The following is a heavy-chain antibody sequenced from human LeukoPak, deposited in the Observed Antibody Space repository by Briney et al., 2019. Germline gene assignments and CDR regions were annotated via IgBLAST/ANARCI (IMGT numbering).Heavy chain of an antibody. Sequence: SETLSLTCTVSGGSISSSTYYWCWIRQPPGKGLEWIGSIYYSGSTYYNPSLKSRVTISVDTSKNQFSLKLSSVTAADSAVYYCARSTIAVTGTGVFDIWGQGTMVTVSS. CDR3: ARSTIAVTGTGVFDI. CDR2: IYYSGST. D-gene: IGHD6-19*01. CDR1: GGSISSSTYY. J-gene: IGHJ3*02. V-gene: IGHV4-39*01.